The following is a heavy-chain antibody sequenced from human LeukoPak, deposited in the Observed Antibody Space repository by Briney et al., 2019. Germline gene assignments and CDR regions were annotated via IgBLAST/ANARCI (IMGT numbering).Heavy chain of an antibody. CDR3: VQEGPRGLAFDI. V-gene: IGHV3-23*01. J-gene: IGHJ3*02. CDR2: ISGSGGGT. Sequence: GGSLRLFCEASGVTFSSYVMSWVRQAPGKGPEWVSGISGSGGGTYYADSVKGRFAISRDNSKNTLYLQMNSLRAEDTAVYYCVQEGPRGLAFDIWGQGTKVTVFS. CDR1: GVTFSSYV.